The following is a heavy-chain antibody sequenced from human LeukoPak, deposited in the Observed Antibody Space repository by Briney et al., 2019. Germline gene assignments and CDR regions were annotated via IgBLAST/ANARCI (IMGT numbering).Heavy chain of an antibody. V-gene: IGHV3-53*01. Sequence: PGGSLRLSCAASGFTVSSNYMSWVRQAPGKGLEWVSVIYSGGSTYYADSVKGRFTISRDNSKNTLYLQMNSLRAEDTAVYYCASDYYYDSSGYIYWGQGTLVTVSS. CDR1: GFTVSSNY. CDR3: ASDYYYDSSGYIY. J-gene: IGHJ4*02. D-gene: IGHD3-22*01. CDR2: IYSGGST.